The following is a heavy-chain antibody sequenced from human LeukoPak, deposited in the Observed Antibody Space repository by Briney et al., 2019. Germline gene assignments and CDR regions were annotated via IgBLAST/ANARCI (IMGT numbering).Heavy chain of an antibody. J-gene: IGHJ4*02. CDR3: ARRGIAAAGYDY. D-gene: IGHD6-13*01. CDR1: GGSISSYY. V-gene: IGHV4-59*08. CDR2: IYYSGTT. Sequence: SETLSLTCTVSGGSISSYYWSWIRQPPGKGLEWIGYIYYSGTTNYNPSLTSRVTILVDTSKTQFSLNLSSVTAADTAVYYCARRGIAAAGYDYWGQGTLVTVSS.